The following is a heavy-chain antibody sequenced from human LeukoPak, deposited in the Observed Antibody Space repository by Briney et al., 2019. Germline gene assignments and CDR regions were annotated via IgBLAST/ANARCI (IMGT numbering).Heavy chain of an antibody. D-gene: IGHD3-10*01. CDR1: GFTFSSYG. CDR3: ARIGQMTITMVRGVHFYYMDV. Sequence: GGSLRLSCAASGFTFSSYGMSWVRQAPGKWLEWVSAISGSGGSTYYADSVKGRFTISRDNSKNTLYLQMNSLRAEDTAVYYCARIGQMTITMVRGVHFYYMDVWGKGTTVTISS. CDR2: ISGSGGST. V-gene: IGHV3-23*01. J-gene: IGHJ6*03.